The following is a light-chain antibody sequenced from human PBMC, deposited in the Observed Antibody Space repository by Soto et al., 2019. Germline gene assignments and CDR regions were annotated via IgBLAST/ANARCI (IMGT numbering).Light chain of an antibody. V-gene: IGKV3-11*01. CDR2: DVS. Sequence: EVVLTQSPATLSLSPGERATLSCRASQSVTKYLAWYQQKPGQALRLLISDVSKRATGIPARFSGSGSATDFTLTISSLEPEDFAVYYCQQYGSSPLFAFGPGTEVDLK. CDR1: QSVTKY. J-gene: IGKJ3*01. CDR3: QQYGSSPLFA.